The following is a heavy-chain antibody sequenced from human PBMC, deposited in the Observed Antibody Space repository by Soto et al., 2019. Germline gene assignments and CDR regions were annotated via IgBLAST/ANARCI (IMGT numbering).Heavy chain of an antibody. V-gene: IGHV4-4*02. D-gene: IGHD3-3*01. CDR3: ARARGAIFGVVIRNWFDP. J-gene: IGHJ5*02. Sequence: SETLSLTCAVSGDSITSANWWSWVRQSPRKGLEWLGEIYHNGSTNYNPSPKSRVAISVDKAKNQFSLKLTSVTAADTAVYYCARARGAIFGVVIRNWFDPWGQGTLVTVSS. CDR2: IYHNGST. CDR1: GDSITSANW.